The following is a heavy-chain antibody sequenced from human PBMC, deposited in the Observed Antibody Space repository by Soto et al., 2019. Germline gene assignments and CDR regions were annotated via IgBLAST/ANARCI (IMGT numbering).Heavy chain of an antibody. CDR2: ISYDGSNK. V-gene: IGHV3-30-3*01. J-gene: IGHJ5*02. D-gene: IGHD6-6*01. Sequence: QVQLVESGGGVVQPGRSLRLSCAASGFTFSSYAMHWVRQAPGKGLEWVAVISYDGSNKYYADSVKGRFTISRDNSKNTLYLQMNSLRAEDTAVYYCARATYSSSQGGWFDPWGQGTLVTVSS. CDR1: GFTFSSYA. CDR3: ARATYSSSQGGWFDP.